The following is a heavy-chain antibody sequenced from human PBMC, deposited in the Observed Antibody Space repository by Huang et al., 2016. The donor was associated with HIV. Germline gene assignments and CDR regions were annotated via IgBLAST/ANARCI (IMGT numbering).Heavy chain of an antibody. J-gene: IGHJ4*02. D-gene: IGHD2-15*01. CDR2: KNPNSGNT. Sequence: QVQLVQSGAEVKKPGASVKVSCKASGYTFSNYDINWVRQAPGQGLEGIGWKNPNSGNTGYARKFQGRVTMTRSTSISTAYMELSRLRFEDTAVYYCATLPPVNYGRSGGRVRDYWGQGSLVTVSS. CDR3: ATLPPVNYGRSGGRVRDY. CDR1: GYTFSNYD. V-gene: IGHV1-8*01.